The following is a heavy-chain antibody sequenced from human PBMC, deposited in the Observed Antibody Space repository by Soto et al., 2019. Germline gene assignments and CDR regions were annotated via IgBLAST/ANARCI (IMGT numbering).Heavy chain of an antibody. CDR1: GGTFSSYA. V-gene: IGHV1-69*01. J-gene: IGHJ6*02. Sequence: QVQLVQSGAEVKKPESSVKVSCKASGGTFSSYAISWVRQAPGQGLECMGGIIPISDTTNYAQKFQGRVTITADESTSTAYMELSSLRSEDTAVYYCARSQGSSTSLEIYYYYYYGMDVWGQGTTVTVSS. D-gene: IGHD2-2*01. CDR3: ARSQGSSTSLEIYYYYYYGMDV. CDR2: IIPISDTT.